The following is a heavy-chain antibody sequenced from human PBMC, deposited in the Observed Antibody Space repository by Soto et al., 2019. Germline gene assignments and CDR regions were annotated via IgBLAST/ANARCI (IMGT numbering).Heavy chain of an antibody. Sequence: ASVKVSCKASGYTFTGYYMHWVRQAPGQGLEWMGWINPNSGGTNYAQKFQGRVTMTRDTSISTAYMELSRLRSDDTAVYYCASVHCSSTRCYMRLRFDPWGQGTLVTVSS. D-gene: IGHD2-2*02. CDR1: GYTFTGYY. CDR3: ASVHCSSTRCYMRLRFDP. CDR2: INPNSGGT. V-gene: IGHV1-2*02. J-gene: IGHJ5*02.